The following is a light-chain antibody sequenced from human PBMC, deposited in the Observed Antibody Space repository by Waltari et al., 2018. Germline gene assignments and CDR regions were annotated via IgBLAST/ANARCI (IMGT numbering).Light chain of an antibody. Sequence: SYVLTQPPSVSVAPGTTAMSTCGADNIEDRTVPWYQQRPGQAPVLVVVDDSDRPSGIPERFSGSNSGDTATLTISRVEAGDEADYSCQVWDDSSDHVVFGGGTKLTVL. CDR1: NIEDRT. CDR3: QVWDDSSDHVV. V-gene: IGLV3-21*03. J-gene: IGLJ2*01. CDR2: DDS.